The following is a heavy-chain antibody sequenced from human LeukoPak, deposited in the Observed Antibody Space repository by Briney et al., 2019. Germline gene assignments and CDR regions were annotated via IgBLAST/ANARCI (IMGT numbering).Heavy chain of an antibody. CDR3: ARDFVVVVPAAIYYYYYMDV. CDR1: GGSISSSSYY. V-gene: IGHV4-61*02. D-gene: IGHD2-2*01. Sequence: SETLSLTCTVSGGSISSSSYYWGWIRQPAGKGLEWIGRIYTSGSTNYNPSLKSRVTMSVDTSKNQFSLKLSSVTAADTAVYYCARDFVVVVPAAIYYYYYMDVWGKGTTVTVSS. CDR2: IYTSGST. J-gene: IGHJ6*03.